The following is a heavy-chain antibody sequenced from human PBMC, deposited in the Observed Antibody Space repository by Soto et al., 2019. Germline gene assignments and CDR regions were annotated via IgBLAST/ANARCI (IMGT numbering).Heavy chain of an antibody. CDR2: INPSGGST. Sequence: ASVKVSCKASGYTFTSYYMHWVRQAPGQGLEWMGIINPSGGSTSYAQKFQGRVTMTRDTSTSTVYMELGSLRSEDTAVYYCARTYDSSGYLVPYFDYWGQGTLVTVSS. CDR1: GYTFTSYY. CDR3: ARTYDSSGYLVPYFDY. J-gene: IGHJ4*02. D-gene: IGHD3-22*01. V-gene: IGHV1-46*03.